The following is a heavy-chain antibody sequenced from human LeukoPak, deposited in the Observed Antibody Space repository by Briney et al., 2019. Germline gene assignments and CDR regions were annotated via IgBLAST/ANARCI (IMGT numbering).Heavy chain of an antibody. J-gene: IGHJ4*02. Sequence: GGSLRLSCAASGFTFSSYAMSWVRQAPGKGLEWVSAISGSGGCTYYADSVKGRFTISRDNSKNTLYLQMNSLRAKDTAVYYCAKDQIKTTSDYWGQGTLVTVSS. CDR2: ISGSGGCT. CDR3: AKDQIKTTSDY. D-gene: IGHD1-7*01. V-gene: IGHV3-23*01. CDR1: GFTFSSYA.